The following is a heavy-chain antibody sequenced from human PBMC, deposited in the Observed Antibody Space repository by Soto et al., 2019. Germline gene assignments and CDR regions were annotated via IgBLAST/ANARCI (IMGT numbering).Heavy chain of an antibody. D-gene: IGHD3-9*01. CDR2: TSGSGGST. J-gene: IGHJ5*02. CDR3: AKPRYLYYDILTGYYNNWFDP. CDR1: GFTFSSYA. Sequence: GGSLRLSCASSGFTFSSYAMSWVRQAPGKGLEWVSATSGSGGSTYYADSVKGWFTISRDNSKNTLYLQMNSLRAEDTAVYYCAKPRYLYYDILTGYYNNWFDPWGQGTLVTVSS. V-gene: IGHV3-23*01.